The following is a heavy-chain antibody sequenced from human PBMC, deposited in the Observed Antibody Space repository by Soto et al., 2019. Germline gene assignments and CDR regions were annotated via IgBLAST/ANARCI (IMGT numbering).Heavy chain of an antibody. V-gene: IGHV4-31*03. CDR1: GGSISSGGYY. D-gene: IGHD3-10*01. J-gene: IGHJ5*02. Sequence: QVQLQESGPGLVKPSLTLSLTCTVSGGSISSGGYYWSWIRQHPGKGLEWIGYIYYSGSTYYNPSLKSRVTISVDTSKNQFSLKLSSVTAADTAVYYCARDTHYYGSGSSLFDPWGQGTLVTVSS. CDR2: IYYSGST. CDR3: ARDTHYYGSGSSLFDP.